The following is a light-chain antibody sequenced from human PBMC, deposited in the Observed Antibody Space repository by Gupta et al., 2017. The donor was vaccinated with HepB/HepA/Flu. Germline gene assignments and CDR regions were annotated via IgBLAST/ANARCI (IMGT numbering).Light chain of an antibody. J-gene: IGLJ2*01. V-gene: IGLV2-14*01. CDR1: SRDGGGYNY. CDR2: DVS. CDR3: SSYTRSSTSEVV. Sequence: ALPQPASGSGSPGPSITISCTGTSRDGGGYNYVSCYHQHPGKAPNLMIYDVSNRPSGVAHRVSGSKSGNTAAITISGLQAEEEADYYCSSYTRSSTSEVVFGGGTKLTVL.